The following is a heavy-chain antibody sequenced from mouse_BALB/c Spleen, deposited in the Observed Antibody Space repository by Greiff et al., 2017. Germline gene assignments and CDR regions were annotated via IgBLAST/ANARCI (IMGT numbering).Heavy chain of an antibody. D-gene: IGHD2-1*01. V-gene: IGHV2-6-5*01. CDR2: IWGGGST. CDR1: GFSLTDYG. J-gene: IGHJ3*01. Sequence: VKVEESGPGLVAPSQSLSITCTVSGFSLTDYGVSWIRQPPGKGLEWLGVIWGGGSTYYNSALKSRLSISKDNSKSQVFLKMNSLQTDDTAMYYCAKGDYYGNYFFAYWGQGTLVTVSA. CDR3: AKGDYYGNYFFAY.